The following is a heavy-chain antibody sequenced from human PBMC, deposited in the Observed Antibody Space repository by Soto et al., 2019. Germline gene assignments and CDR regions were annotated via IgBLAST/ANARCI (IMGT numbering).Heavy chain of an antibody. CDR1: GFSIIRDYY. J-gene: IGHJ4*02. Sequence: SETLSLTCALSGFSIIRDYYWGWIRQPPGRGLEWIGNVHHTGATDYTPSLRTRVTISLDTSKNQFSLKLTSVTAADTAVYYCARDRSGGSYTYWGQGILVTVSS. D-gene: IGHD1-26*01. V-gene: IGHV4-38-2*02. CDR2: VHHTGAT. CDR3: ARDRSGGSYTY.